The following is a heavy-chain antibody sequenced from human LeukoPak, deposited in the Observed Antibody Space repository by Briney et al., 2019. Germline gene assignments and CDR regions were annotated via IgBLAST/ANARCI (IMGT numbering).Heavy chain of an antibody. J-gene: IGHJ6*02. Sequence: SETLSLTCTVSGGSISSSSYYWGWIRQPPGKGLEWIGSIYYSGSTYYNPSLKSRVTISVDTSKNQFPLKLSSVTAADTAVYYCARYIVVVPAAGYYYGMDVWGQGTTVTVSS. D-gene: IGHD2-2*01. CDR1: GGSISSSSYY. V-gene: IGHV4-39*06. CDR2: IYYSGST. CDR3: ARYIVVVPAAGYYYGMDV.